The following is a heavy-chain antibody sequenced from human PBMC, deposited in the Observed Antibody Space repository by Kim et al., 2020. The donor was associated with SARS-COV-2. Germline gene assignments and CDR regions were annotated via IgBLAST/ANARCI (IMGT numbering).Heavy chain of an antibody. Sequence: GESLKISCQGSGNSFTNYWIAWVRQMPGKGLEWMGSIYPDDSDTKYSPSFEGLVTISADKSITTAYLQWSSLKASDTAMYYCARIPGFLTAYYLASWGQGTLVTVSS. CDR3: ARIPGFLTAYYLAS. CDR2: IYPDDSDT. CDR1: GNSFTNYW. V-gene: IGHV5-51*03. D-gene: IGHD3-9*01. J-gene: IGHJ4*02.